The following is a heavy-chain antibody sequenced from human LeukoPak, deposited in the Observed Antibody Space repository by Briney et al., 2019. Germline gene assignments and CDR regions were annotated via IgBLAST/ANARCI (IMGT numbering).Heavy chain of an antibody. J-gene: IGHJ4*02. V-gene: IGHV3-23*01. CDR2: VSPNGETA. CDR3: AKDLGWIQFGY. Sequence: QAGGSLRLSCAASGFTFSSYSMNWVRQPPGKGLEWVSGVSPNGETAYYADSVKGRFTISRDNSKNTVYLQVRSLRAEDTAVYYCAKDLGWIQFGYWGQGALVTVSS. D-gene: IGHD5-18*01. CDR1: GFTFSSYS.